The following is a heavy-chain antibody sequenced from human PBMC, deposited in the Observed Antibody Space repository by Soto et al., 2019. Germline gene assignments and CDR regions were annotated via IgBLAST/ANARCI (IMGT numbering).Heavy chain of an antibody. V-gene: IGHV3-30-3*01. D-gene: IGHD3-22*01. CDR2: ISYDGSNK. J-gene: IGHJ4*02. CDR3: AREYYYDSSGYAPHYFDY. Sequence: GGSLRLSCAASGFTFSSYAMHWVRQAPGKGLEWVAVISYDGSNKYYADSVKGRFTISRDNSKNTLYLQMNSLRAEDTAVYYCAREYYYDSSGYAPHYFDYWGQGTLVTVSS. CDR1: GFTFSSYA.